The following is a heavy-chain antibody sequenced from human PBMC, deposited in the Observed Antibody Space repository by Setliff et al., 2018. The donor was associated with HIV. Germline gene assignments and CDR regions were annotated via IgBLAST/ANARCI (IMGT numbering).Heavy chain of an antibody. CDR3: TTGFSYYDVLSGNSKPHYFDY. Sequence: ETLSLTCTVSGGSISSYYWSWIRQSPGKVLEWVGRMKTKTDGGTTDYAAPVKGRFTISRDDSTKTLHLQMNSLKTEDTAVYYCTTGFSYYDVLSGNSKPHYFDYWGQGALVTVSS. CDR1: GGSISSYY. D-gene: IGHD3-9*01. J-gene: IGHJ4*02. CDR2: MKTKTDGGTT. V-gene: IGHV3-15*01.